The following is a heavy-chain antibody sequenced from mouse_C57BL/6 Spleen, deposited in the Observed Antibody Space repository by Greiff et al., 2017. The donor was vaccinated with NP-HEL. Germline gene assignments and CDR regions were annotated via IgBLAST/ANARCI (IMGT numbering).Heavy chain of an antibody. D-gene: IGHD1-1*01. V-gene: IGHV1-82*01. J-gene: IGHJ2*01. CDR1: GYAFSSSW. Sequence: VQLQQSGPELVKPGASVKISCKASGYAFSSSWMNWVKQRPGKGLEWIGRIYPGDGDTNYNGKFKGKATLTADKSSSTAYMQLSSLTSEDSAVYFCARSPYYGSSYYYFDYWGQGTTLTVSS. CDR2: IYPGDGDT. CDR3: ARSPYYGSSYYYFDY.